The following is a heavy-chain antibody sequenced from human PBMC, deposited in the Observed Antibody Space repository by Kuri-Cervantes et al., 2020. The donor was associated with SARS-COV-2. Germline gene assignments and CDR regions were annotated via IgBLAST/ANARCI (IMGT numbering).Heavy chain of an antibody. CDR2: IYYSGST. CDR1: GGSVSSGSYY. V-gene: IGHV4-61*01. Sequence: SETLSLTCTVSGGSVSSGSYYWSWIRQPPGKGLEWIGYIYYSGSTNYNPSLKSRVTISVDTSKNQFSLKLSSVTAADTAAYYCARIVGGGDEGDYWGQGTLVTVSS. J-gene: IGHJ4*02. D-gene: IGHD5-12*01. CDR3: ARIVGGGDEGDY.